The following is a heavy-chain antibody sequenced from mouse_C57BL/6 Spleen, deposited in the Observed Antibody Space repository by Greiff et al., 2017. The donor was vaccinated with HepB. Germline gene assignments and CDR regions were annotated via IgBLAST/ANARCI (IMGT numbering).Heavy chain of an antibody. V-gene: IGHV5-4*01. Sequence: EVKLMESGGGLVKPGGSLKLSCAASGFTFSSYAMSWVRQTPEKRLEWVATISDGGSYTYYPDNVKGRFTISRDNAKNNLYLQMSHLKSEDTAMYYCARDGAMIEDWFAYWGQGTLVTVSA. D-gene: IGHD2-4*01. J-gene: IGHJ3*01. CDR1: GFTFSSYA. CDR2: ISDGGSYT. CDR3: ARDGAMIEDWFAY.